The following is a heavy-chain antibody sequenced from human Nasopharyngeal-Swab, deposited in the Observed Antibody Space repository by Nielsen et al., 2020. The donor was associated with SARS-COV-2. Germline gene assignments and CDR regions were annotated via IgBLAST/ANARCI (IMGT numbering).Heavy chain of an antibody. CDR1: GGSLSSSSYY. J-gene: IGHJ4*02. CDR3: ARQDPSYWSFDY. Sequence: SGTLSLPCTVSGGSLSSSSYYWGWIRQPPGKGGGWSGGIYYSGSTYYNPSLKSRVTISVDTSKNQFSLKLSSVTAADTAVYYCARQDPSYWSFDYWGQGTLVTVSS. V-gene: IGHV4-39*01. D-gene: IGHD2-8*02. CDR2: IYYSGST.